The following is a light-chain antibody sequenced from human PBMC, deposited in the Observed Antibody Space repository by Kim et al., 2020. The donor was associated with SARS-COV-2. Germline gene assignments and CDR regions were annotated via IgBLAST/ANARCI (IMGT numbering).Light chain of an antibody. CDR2: KAS. CDR1: QNINSW. CDR3: QQYKTYPWT. V-gene: IGKV1-5*03. J-gene: IGKJ1*01. Sequence: SAAVGDRVTITCRASQNINSWLAWYQQKPGKAPKLLIYKASSLESGVPSRFSGSGSGTEFTLTISSLQPDDFATYYCQQYKTYPWTFGQGTKVDI.